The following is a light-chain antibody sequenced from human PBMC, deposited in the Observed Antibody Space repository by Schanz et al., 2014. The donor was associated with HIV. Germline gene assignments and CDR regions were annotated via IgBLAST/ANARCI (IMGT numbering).Light chain of an antibody. CDR1: QGIGIS. CDR3: QQSYSATPYT. Sequence: DIQMTQSPSSLSASVGDTVTITCRASQGIGISLNWYQQKPGKAPRLLIYATSLLHTGVPSRFSGSGSGTHFTLTITSLQFDDFATYYCQQSYSATPYTFGQGTRLEIK. CDR2: ATS. J-gene: IGKJ2*01. V-gene: IGKV1-39*01.